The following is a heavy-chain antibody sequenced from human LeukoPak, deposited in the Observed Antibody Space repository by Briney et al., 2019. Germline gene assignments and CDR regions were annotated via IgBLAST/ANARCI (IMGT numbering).Heavy chain of an antibody. CDR2: ITWNSDSR. V-gene: IGHV3-9*01. CDR1: GFTFDDFA. D-gene: IGHD3-16*01. CDR3: AKGGSRLYYYYMDV. Sequence: TGGSLRLSCAASGFTFDDFAMHWVPQAPGKGLEWVSGITWNSDSRGYADSVQGRFTISRDNAKSSLSLQMHGLRAEDTALYYCAKGGSRLYYYYMDVWGKGTTVTVSS. J-gene: IGHJ6*03.